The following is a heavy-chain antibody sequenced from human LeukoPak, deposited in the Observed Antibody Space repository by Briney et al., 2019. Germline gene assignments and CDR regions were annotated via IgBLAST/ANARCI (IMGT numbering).Heavy chain of an antibody. Sequence: GGSLRLSCAASGFTFNTYTMNWVRQAPGKGLEWVSSISSGTSYIYYADSVKGRFTISRDNAKNTLYLQMNSLRAEDTAVYYCAKGWAVVVVAATALSDWGQGTLVTVSS. D-gene: IGHD2-15*01. J-gene: IGHJ4*02. V-gene: IGHV3-21*01. CDR1: GFTFNTYT. CDR2: ISSGTSYI. CDR3: AKGWAVVVVAATALSD.